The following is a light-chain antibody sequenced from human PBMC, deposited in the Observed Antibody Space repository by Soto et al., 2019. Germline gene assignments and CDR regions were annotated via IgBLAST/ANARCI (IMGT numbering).Light chain of an antibody. CDR2: DTS. CDR3: QQRRDWPVT. V-gene: IGKV3-11*01. CDR1: QSISKY. J-gene: IGKJ3*01. Sequence: EIVLTQSPATLSLSPGEGATLSCRASQSISKYLVWYQQKPGQAPRVLIYDTSKRATGIPARFSGTGSGTDFTLTISSLEPEDFAVYYCQQRRDWPVTFGPGTKVDIK.